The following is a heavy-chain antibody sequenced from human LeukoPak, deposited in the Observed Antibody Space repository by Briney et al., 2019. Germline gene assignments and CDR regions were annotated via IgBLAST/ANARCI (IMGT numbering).Heavy chain of an antibody. V-gene: IGHV4-38-2*02. D-gene: IGHD5-18*01. CDR2: IYHSGST. CDR1: GYSISSGYY. Sequence: SETLSLTCAVSGYSISSGYYWGWIRQPPGKGLEWIGRIYHSGSTYYNPTLKRRVTISVDTSKNQFSLKLSSVTAADTAVYYCARDEGTLIGYSYGYGFDYCGQGTLVTVSS. CDR3: ARDEGTLIGYSYGYGFDY. J-gene: IGHJ4*02.